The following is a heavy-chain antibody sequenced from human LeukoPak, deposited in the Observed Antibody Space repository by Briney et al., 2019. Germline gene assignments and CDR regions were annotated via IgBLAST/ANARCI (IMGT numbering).Heavy chain of an antibody. V-gene: IGHV3-23*01. D-gene: IGHD1-26*01. Sequence: PGGTLRLSCAASGFTFSTHGMNWVRQAPGKGLEWVSGISPSGDITYYADSVMGRFSISRDNPKSTVSLQMNSLRAEDTAVYYCAAYSGSRGGAFDIWGQGTMVTVSS. CDR1: GFTFSTHG. CDR2: ISPSGDIT. J-gene: IGHJ3*02. CDR3: AAYSGSRGGAFDI.